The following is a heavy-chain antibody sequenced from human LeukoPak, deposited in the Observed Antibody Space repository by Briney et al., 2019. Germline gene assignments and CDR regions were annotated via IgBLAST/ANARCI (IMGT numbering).Heavy chain of an antibody. D-gene: IGHD3-10*01. Sequence: GGSLRLSCAASGFTFSSYAMSWVRQAPGKGLEWVSAISGSGGSTYYADSVKGRFTISRDNSKNTLYLQMNSLRAEDTAVYYCAKDGLWFGELRDYYYMDVWGKGTTVTISS. V-gene: IGHV3-23*01. CDR3: AKDGLWFGELRDYYYMDV. CDR1: GFTFSSYA. CDR2: ISGSGGST. J-gene: IGHJ6*03.